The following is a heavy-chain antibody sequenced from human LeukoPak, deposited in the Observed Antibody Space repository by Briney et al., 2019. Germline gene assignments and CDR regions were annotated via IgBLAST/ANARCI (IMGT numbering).Heavy chain of an antibody. CDR2: INHSGST. D-gene: IGHD6-13*01. V-gene: IGHV4-34*01. CDR1: GGSFSGYY. J-gene: IGHJ4*02. CDR3: ARQGIHFDY. Sequence: SETLSLTCAVYGGSFSGYYWSWIRQPPGKGLEWIGEINHSGSTNYNPSLKSRVTISVDTSKNQFSLKLSSVTAADTAVYYCARQGIHFDYWGQGTLVTVSS.